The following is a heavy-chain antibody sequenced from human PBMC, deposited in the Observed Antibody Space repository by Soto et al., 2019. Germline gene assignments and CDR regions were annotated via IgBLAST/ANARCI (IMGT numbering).Heavy chain of an antibody. J-gene: IGHJ4*02. Sequence: EVQLVESGGGLVQPGGSLRLSCAASGFTVSSNYMSWVRQAPGKGLEWVSVIYSGGSTYYADSVKGRFTISRDNSKNTLYLQMNSLRAEDTAVYYCARAMGLGNYDILTGYPNRDYWGQGTLVTVSS. CDR2: IYSGGST. CDR1: GFTVSSNY. V-gene: IGHV3-66*01. CDR3: ARAMGLGNYDILTGYPNRDY. D-gene: IGHD3-9*01.